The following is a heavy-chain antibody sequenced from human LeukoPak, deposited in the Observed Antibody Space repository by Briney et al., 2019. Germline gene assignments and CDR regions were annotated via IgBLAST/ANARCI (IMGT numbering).Heavy chain of an antibody. Sequence: GGSLRLSCAASGFTFSSYSMNWVRQAPGKGLEWVSSISSSSYIYYADSVKGRFTISRDNAKNSLYLQMNSLRAEDTAVYYCARGYYDFWSGYSEPYYFDYWGQGTLVTVSS. V-gene: IGHV3-21*01. CDR1: GFTFSSYS. CDR2: ISSSSYI. D-gene: IGHD3-3*01. J-gene: IGHJ4*02. CDR3: ARGYYDFWSGYSEPYYFDY.